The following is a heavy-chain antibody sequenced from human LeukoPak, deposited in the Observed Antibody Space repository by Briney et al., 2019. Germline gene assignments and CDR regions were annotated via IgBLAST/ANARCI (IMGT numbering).Heavy chain of an antibody. V-gene: IGHV3-23*01. J-gene: IGHJ4*02. D-gene: IGHD2-21*02. Sequence: PGGSLRLSCAASGFTFSSYAMSWVRQAPGKGLEWVSGISGTEANTYYTDSVQGRFTTSRDNSKNTLYLQMNSLRADDAATYYCAKTRDSDIYFFDYWGQGTLVTVSS. CDR3: AKTRDSDIYFFDY. CDR1: GFTFSSYA. CDR2: ISGTEANT.